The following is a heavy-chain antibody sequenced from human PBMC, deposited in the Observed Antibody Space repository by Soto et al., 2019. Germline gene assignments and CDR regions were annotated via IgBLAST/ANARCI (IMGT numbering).Heavy chain of an antibody. Sequence: GGSLRLSCAASGFTLSAYWMHWVRQAPGRGLEWVSRLSSDGFGTAYADSVKGRFTISRDNSKNTLYLQMNSLRAEDTAVYYCAREVSGTSFDYWGQGTLVTVSS. CDR3: AREVSGTSFDY. CDR1: GFTLSAYW. J-gene: IGHJ4*02. V-gene: IGHV3-74*03. D-gene: IGHD1-7*01. CDR2: LSSDGFGT.